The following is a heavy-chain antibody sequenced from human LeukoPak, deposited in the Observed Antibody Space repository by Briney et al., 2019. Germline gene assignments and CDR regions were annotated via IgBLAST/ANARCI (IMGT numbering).Heavy chain of an antibody. V-gene: IGHV3-53*01. D-gene: IGHD3-22*01. CDR1: GVTVNYNF. CDR2: IYSDSSA. CDR3: ARAPRPFDNSDYYFDY. Sequence: GGSLRLSCAASGVTVNYNFMSWVRQAPGKGLEWVSVIYSDSSADYADSVKGRFTISRDDAQNTLYLQMNSLRAGDTAVYYCARAPRPFDNSDYYFDYWGQGSLVTVSS. J-gene: IGHJ4*02.